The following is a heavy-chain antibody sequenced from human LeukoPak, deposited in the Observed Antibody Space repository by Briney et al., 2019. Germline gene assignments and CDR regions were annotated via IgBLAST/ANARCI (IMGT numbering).Heavy chain of an antibody. D-gene: IGHD2-2*01. J-gene: IGHJ3*02. CDR3: ARAPDPAANYCSSTSCPPSDAFDI. CDR2: IYYSGST. V-gene: IGHV4-59*08. CDR1: GGSISSYY. Sequence: SETLSLTCTVSGGSISSYYWSWIRQPPGKGLEWIGYIYYSGSTNYNPSLKSRVTISVDTSKNQFSLKLSSVTAADTAVYYCARAPDPAANYCSSTSCPPSDAFDIWGQGTMVTVSS.